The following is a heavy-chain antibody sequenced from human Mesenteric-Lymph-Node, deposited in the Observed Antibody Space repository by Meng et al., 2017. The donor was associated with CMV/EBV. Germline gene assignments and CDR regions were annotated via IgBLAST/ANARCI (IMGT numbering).Heavy chain of an antibody. CDR1: SISGDDYY. V-gene: IGHV4-30-4*08. D-gene: IGHD2-21*01. Sequence: SISGDDYYWRWIRQPPGKGRAWIGYIYYSGSGSAYYTPSLKSRVTISVDTSKNQFSLKLSSVTAADSAVYYCARTRRDCGGDCPVDCWGQGTLVTVSS. J-gene: IGHJ4*02. CDR2: IYYSGSGSA. CDR3: ARTRRDCGGDCPVDC.